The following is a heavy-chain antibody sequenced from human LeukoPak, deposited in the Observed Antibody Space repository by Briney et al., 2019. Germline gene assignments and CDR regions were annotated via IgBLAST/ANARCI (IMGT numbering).Heavy chain of an antibody. CDR2: ISGNDPTK. J-gene: IGHJ5*01. V-gene: IGHV3-23*01. CDR3: AKGLDTYSSRYLNRIFDS. Sequence: GGSLRLSCIASGLTLTTFDMVWVRQAPGRGLEWVSIISGNDPTKIYADSVKGRFTISRDDLKNTIYLQMDGLRDEDTAFYYCAKGLDTYSSRYLNRIFDSWGQGTLVTVSS. CDR1: GLTLTTFD. D-gene: IGHD6-25*01.